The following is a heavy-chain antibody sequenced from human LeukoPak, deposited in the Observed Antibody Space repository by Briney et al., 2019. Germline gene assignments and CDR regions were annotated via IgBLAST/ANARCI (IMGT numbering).Heavy chain of an antibody. D-gene: IGHD3-10*01. CDR1: GGSISSSSYY. V-gene: IGHV4-61*05. Sequence: SETLSLTCTVSGGSISSSSYYWGWIRQPPGKGLEWIGYIYYSGSTNYNPSLKSRVTMSVDTSKNQFSLKLSSVTAADTAVYYCARRRGLDAFDIWGQGTMVTVSS. J-gene: IGHJ3*02. CDR2: IYYSGST. CDR3: ARRRGLDAFDI.